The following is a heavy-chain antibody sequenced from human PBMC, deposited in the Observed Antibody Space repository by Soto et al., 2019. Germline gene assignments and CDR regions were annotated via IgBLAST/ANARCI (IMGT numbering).Heavy chain of an antibody. Sequence: GGSLRLSCTASGFTFGDYAMSWFRQAPGKGLEWVGFIRSKAYGGTTEYAASVKGRFTISRDDSKSIAYLQMNSLKTEDTAVYYCTRMAGASITIFGVEELEYFDYWGQGTLVTVSS. CDR1: GFTFGDYA. D-gene: IGHD3-3*01. V-gene: IGHV3-49*03. CDR2: IRSKAYGGTT. CDR3: TRMAGASITIFGVEELEYFDY. J-gene: IGHJ4*02.